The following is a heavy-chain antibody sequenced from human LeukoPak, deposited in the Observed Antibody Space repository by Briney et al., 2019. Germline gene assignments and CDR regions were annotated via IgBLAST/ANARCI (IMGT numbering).Heavy chain of an antibody. Sequence: PGGSLRLSCAASGFTFSSYSMNWVRQAPGKGLEWVSSISSSSSYIYYADSVKGRFTISRDNAKNSLYLQMNSLRAEDTAVYYCARAITYYYDSSGYSLFDYWGQGTLDTVSS. J-gene: IGHJ4*02. CDR3: ARAITYYYDSSGYSLFDY. V-gene: IGHV3-21*01. CDR2: ISSSSSYI. D-gene: IGHD3-22*01. CDR1: GFTFSSYS.